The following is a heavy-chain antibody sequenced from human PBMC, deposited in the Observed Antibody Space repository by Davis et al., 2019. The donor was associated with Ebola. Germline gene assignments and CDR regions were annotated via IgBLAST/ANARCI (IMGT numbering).Heavy chain of an antibody. D-gene: IGHD3-3*01. Sequence: GESLKISCAASGFTFSSYAMNWVRQAPGKGLEWVSAISGSGGSTYYADSVKGRFTISRDNSKNTLYLQMNSLRAEDTAVYYCAKGGDFWSGLFDYWGQGTLVTVSS. CDR2: ISGSGGST. V-gene: IGHV3-23*01. CDR1: GFTFSSYA. CDR3: AKGGDFWSGLFDY. J-gene: IGHJ4*02.